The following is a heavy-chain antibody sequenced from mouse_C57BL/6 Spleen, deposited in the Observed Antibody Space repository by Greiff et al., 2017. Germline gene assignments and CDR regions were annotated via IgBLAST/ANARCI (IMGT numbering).Heavy chain of an antibody. CDR2: INPYNGDT. J-gene: IGHJ2*01. D-gene: IGHD2-4*01. Sequence: VQLQQSGPELVKPGDSVKISCKASGYSFTGYFMNWVMQSHGKRLEWIGRINPYNGDTFYNQKFKGKATLTVDKSSSTAHMELRSLTSEDSAVYYCARGDYDVKDYFDYWGQGTTRTVSS. CDR1: GYSFTGYF. CDR3: ARGDYDVKDYFDY. V-gene: IGHV1-20*01.